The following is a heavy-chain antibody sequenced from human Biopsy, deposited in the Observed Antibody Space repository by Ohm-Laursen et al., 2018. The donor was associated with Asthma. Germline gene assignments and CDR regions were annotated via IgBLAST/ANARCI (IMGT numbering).Heavy chain of an antibody. CDR3: ARTHERWTSIQDDALDI. CDR2: ISYDEGNK. J-gene: IGHJ3*02. Sequence: SLRLSCSASGFTFSIYDIHWVRQAPGKGLEWVAVISYDEGNKFYGDSVKGRFTLSRDNSRNTLYLQMSSLRVEDTAIYYCARTHERWTSIQDDALDIWGQGTMVIVSS. D-gene: IGHD4-23*01. CDR1: GFTFSIYD. V-gene: IGHV3-30*03.